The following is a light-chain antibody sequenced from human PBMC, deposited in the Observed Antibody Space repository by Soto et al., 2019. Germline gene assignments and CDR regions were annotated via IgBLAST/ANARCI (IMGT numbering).Light chain of an antibody. V-gene: IGLV2-14*01. CDR3: SSYTSSSTL. CDR2: EVS. J-gene: IGLJ1*01. CDR1: SSDVGGYNY. Sequence: QSALTQPASVSGSPGQSITISCTGTSSDVGGYNYVSWYQQHPGKAPKLMIYEVSNRPSGVSNRFSGSKSGNTASLTISGIQAEDEGDYYCSSYTSSSTLFGTGTKLTVL.